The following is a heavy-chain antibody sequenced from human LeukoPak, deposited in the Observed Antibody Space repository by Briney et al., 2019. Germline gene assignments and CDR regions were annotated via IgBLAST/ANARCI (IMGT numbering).Heavy chain of an antibody. V-gene: IGHV3-74*01. Sequence: GGSLRLSCAGSGFTFSTYWMHWVRQAPGGGLVWVSGINTDGSTTSYADSVKGRFTISRDHAKNTLYLQMTSLRAEDTALYYCAKESGYDVDLEYWGQGALVTVSS. CDR1: GFTFSTYW. CDR2: INTDGSTT. J-gene: IGHJ4*02. D-gene: IGHD5-12*01. CDR3: AKESGYDVDLEY.